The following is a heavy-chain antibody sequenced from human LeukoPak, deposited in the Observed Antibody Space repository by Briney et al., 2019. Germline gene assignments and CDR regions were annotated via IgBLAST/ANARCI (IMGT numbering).Heavy chain of an antibody. CDR3: AGGGTISSWFDP. J-gene: IGHJ5*02. D-gene: IGHD3-3*01. V-gene: IGHV1-24*01. CDR2: FDPEDGET. CDR1: GYTLTELS. Sequence: GASVKVSCKVSGYTLTELSMHWVRQAPGKGLEWMGGFDPEDGETIYAQKFQGRVTMTEDTSTDTAYMELSSLRSEDTAVYYCAGGGTISSWFDPWGQGTLVTVSS.